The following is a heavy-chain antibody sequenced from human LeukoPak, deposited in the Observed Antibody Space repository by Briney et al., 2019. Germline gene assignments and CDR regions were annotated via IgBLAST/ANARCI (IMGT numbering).Heavy chain of an antibody. CDR1: GGSFSGYY. V-gene: IGHV4-34*01. J-gene: IGHJ4*02. CDR2: INHSGST. D-gene: IGHD5-24*01. CDR3: ARGDGYIYY. Sequence: SETLSLTCAVYGGSFSGYYWSWIRQPPGKGLEWIGEINHSGSTNYNPSLKSRVTISVDTSKNQFSLKLSSVTAADTAVYYCARGDGYIYYWGQGTLVTVSS.